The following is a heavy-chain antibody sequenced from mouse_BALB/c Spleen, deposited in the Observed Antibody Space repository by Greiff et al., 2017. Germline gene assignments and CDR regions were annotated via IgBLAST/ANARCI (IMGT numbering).Heavy chain of an antibody. D-gene: IGHD1-1*01. CDR3: ATAPYYGSSYDYFDY. CDR2: ISYSGST. V-gene: IGHV3-2*02. J-gene: IGHJ2*01. CDR1: GYSITSDYA. Sequence: VQLQESGPGLVKPSQSLSLTCTVTGYSITSDYAWNWIRQFPGNKLEWMGYISYSGSTSYNPSLKSRISITRDTSKNQFFLQLNSVTTEDTATYYCATAPYYGSSYDYFDYWGQGTTLTVSS.